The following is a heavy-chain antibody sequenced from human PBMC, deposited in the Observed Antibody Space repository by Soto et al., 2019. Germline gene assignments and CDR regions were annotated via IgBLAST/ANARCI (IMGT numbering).Heavy chain of an antibody. CDR2: ISGSGGST. Sequence: PGGSLRLSCAASGFTFSSYAMSWVRQAPGKGLEWVSAISGSGGSTYYADSVKGRFTISRDNSKNTLYLQMNSLRAEDTAVYYCAKDTYYYDSSGYYGRYGMDVWGQGTTVTVSS. CDR3: AKDTYYYDSSGYYGRYGMDV. D-gene: IGHD3-22*01. CDR1: GFTFSSYA. J-gene: IGHJ6*02. V-gene: IGHV3-23*01.